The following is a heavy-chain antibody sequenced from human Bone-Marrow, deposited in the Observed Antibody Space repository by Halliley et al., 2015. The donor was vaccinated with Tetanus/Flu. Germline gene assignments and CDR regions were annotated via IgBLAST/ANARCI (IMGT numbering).Heavy chain of an antibody. Sequence: SLRLSCAASGFRFSGYEMNWVRQAPGKGLEWISYISESGSILKYADSVKGRFTISRDNAKNSLFLEMNSLTAEDTAIYYCARPFGSYGGEFDYWGPGTLVSFSS. CDR2: ISESGSIL. CDR3: ARPFGSYGGEFDY. CDR1: GFRFSGYE. D-gene: IGHD4-17*01. J-gene: IGHJ4*02. V-gene: IGHV3-48*03.